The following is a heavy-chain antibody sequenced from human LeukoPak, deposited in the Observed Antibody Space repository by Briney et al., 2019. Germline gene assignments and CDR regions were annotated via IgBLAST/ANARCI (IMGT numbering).Heavy chain of an antibody. Sequence: GGSLRLSCAASGFTFSSYAMHWVRQAPGKGLEWVAVISYDGSNKYYADSVKGRFTISRDNSKNTLYLQMNSLRAEDTAVYYCAKDRMTTVIVGWFDPWGQGTLVTVSS. CDR3: AKDRMTTVIVGWFDP. V-gene: IGHV3-30-3*01. CDR2: ISYDGSNK. D-gene: IGHD4-4*01. CDR1: GFTFSSYA. J-gene: IGHJ5*02.